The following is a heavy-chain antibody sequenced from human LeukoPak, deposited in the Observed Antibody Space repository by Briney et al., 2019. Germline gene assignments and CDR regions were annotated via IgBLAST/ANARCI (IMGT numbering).Heavy chain of an antibody. Sequence: SCKVSGYTLTELSMHWVRQAPGKGLEWVGFIRSKAYGGTTEYAASVKGRFTISRDDSKSIAYLQMNSLKTEDTAVYYCTTVAPQRPEWGQGTLVTVSS. CDR3: TTVAPQRPE. V-gene: IGHV3-49*04. CDR1: GYTLTELS. CDR2: IRSKAYGGTT. J-gene: IGHJ4*02.